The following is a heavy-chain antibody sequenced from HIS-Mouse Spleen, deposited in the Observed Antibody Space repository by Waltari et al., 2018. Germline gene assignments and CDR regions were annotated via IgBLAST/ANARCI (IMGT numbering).Heavy chain of an antibody. CDR3: ARSPYYDFWSGYSDNWFDP. D-gene: IGHD3-3*01. Sequence: QVQLQESGPGLVKPSQTLSLTCTVSGGSISSGGYYWSWIRQHPGKGLEWIGYIYYSGGTYNNPALKCRVTISVDTSKTQFSLKLGSVTAADTAVYYCARSPYYDFWSGYSDNWFDPWGQGTLVTVSS. J-gene: IGHJ5*02. CDR2: IYYSGGT. CDR1: GGSISSGGYY. V-gene: IGHV4-31*03.